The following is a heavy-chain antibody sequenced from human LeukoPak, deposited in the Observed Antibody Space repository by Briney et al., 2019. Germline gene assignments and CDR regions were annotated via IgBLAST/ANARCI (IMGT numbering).Heavy chain of an antibody. CDR3: ASGAGIAAPGTYDAFDI. J-gene: IGHJ3*02. V-gene: IGHV5-51*01. D-gene: IGHD6-13*01. Sequence: GESLKISCKGSGYSFTTYWIGWVRQMPGKGLESMGIIYPGDSDTKYSPSFQGQVTISADRSISTAYLPWSSPKASDTAMYYCASGAGIAAPGTYDAFDIWGQGTMVTVSS. CDR1: GYSFTTYW. CDR2: IYPGDSDT.